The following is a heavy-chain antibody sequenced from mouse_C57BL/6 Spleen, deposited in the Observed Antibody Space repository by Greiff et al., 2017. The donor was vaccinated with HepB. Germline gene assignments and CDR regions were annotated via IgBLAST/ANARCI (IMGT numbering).Heavy chain of an antibody. CDR1: GYAFSSYW. J-gene: IGHJ1*03. Sequence: VQLQQSGAELVKPGASVKISCKASGYAFSSYWMNWVKQRPGKGLEWIGQIYPGDGDTNYNGKFKGKATLTADKSSSTAYMQLSSLTSEDSAVYFCARGYYGSIYWYFDVWGTGTTVTVSS. CDR2: IYPGDGDT. V-gene: IGHV1-80*01. D-gene: IGHD1-1*01. CDR3: ARGYYGSIYWYFDV.